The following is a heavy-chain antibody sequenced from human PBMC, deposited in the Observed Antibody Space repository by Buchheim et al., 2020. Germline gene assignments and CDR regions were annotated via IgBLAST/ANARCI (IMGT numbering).Heavy chain of an antibody. CDR2: IKSKTDGGTT. J-gene: IGHJ6*02. CDR3: TTASPLYTLYYYDSSGYYDGYYGMDV. D-gene: IGHD3-22*01. CDR1: GFTFSNAW. Sequence: EVQLVESGGGLVKPGGSLRLSCAASGFTFSNAWMSWVRQAPGKGLEWVGRIKSKTDGGTTDYAAPVKGRFTISRDDSKNTLYLQMNSLKTEDTAVYYCTTASPLYTLYYYDSSGYYDGYYGMDVWGQGTT. V-gene: IGHV3-15*01.